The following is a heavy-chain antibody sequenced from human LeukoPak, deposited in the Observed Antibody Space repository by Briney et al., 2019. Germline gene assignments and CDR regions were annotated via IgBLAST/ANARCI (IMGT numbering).Heavy chain of an antibody. J-gene: IGHJ4*02. CDR2: ISSSGTTI. CDR1: GFTFSDYS. Sequence: KPGGSLRLSCAGSGFTFSDYSMSWIRQAPGKGLEWVSYISSSGTTIYYADSVRGRFTISRDNAKNSLYLQMNSLRAEDTAIYYCARVDIVVGPAGIFEVFDYWGQGTLVTVSS. CDR3: ARVDIVVGPAGIFEVFDY. D-gene: IGHD2-2*03. V-gene: IGHV3-11*01.